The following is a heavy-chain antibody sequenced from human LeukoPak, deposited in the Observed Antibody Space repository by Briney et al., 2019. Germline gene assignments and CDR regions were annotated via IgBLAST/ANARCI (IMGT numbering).Heavy chain of an antibody. J-gene: IGHJ5*02. CDR2: IYYSGST. D-gene: IGHD1-26*01. Sequence: SETLSLTCTASGGSISSYYWSWIRQPPGKGLEWIGYIYYSGSTNYNPSLKSRVTISVDTSKNQFSLKLSSVTAADTAVYYCARSGAARLARKHNWFDPWGQGTLVTVSS. CDR3: ARSGAARLARKHNWFDP. V-gene: IGHV4-59*01. CDR1: GGSISSYY.